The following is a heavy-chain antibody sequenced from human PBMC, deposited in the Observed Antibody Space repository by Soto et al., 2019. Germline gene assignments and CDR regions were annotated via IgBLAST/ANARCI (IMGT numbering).Heavy chain of an antibody. Sequence: ASVKVSCKTSGYIFTNYGITWVRQAPGQGLEWVGWISGHNDNTKYAQKVQGRVTLTTDTSTSTAYMELRNLISDDTAVYHCVRCRGSSGYFWFDPWGQGTLVTVSS. CDR1: GYIFTNYG. D-gene: IGHD5-12*01. J-gene: IGHJ5*02. V-gene: IGHV1-18*01. CDR2: ISGHNDNT. CDR3: VRCRGSSGYFWFDP.